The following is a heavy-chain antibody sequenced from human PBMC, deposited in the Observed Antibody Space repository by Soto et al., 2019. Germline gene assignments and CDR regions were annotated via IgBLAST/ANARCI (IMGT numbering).Heavy chain of an antibody. CDR2: ISGSGGST. V-gene: IGHV3-23*01. Sequence: GGSLRLSCAASGFTFSSYAMSWVRQAPGKGLEWVSAISGSGGSTYYADSVKGRFTISRDNSKNTLYLQLNSLRAEDTAVYYCAKHPTSTYYDSTPVDDWSQGTGVTVSS. J-gene: IGHJ4*02. CDR3: AKHPTSTYYDSTPVDD. CDR1: GFTFSSYA. D-gene: IGHD3-22*01.